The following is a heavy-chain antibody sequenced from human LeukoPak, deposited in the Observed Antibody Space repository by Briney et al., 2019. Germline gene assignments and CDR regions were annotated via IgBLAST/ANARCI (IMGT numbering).Heavy chain of an antibody. Sequence: PSETLSLTCVVSGGSLGTDYWNWIRQSPARGLEWIGFVHYTGSTNYNPSLKSRVTISADTSKNQFSLKVNSVTAADTAFYCARGVYSGSYYPFDYWGQGTLVTVSS. CDR1: GGSLGTDY. CDR2: VHYTGST. J-gene: IGHJ4*02. CDR3: ARGVYSGSYYPFDY. V-gene: IGHV4-59*01. D-gene: IGHD1-26*01.